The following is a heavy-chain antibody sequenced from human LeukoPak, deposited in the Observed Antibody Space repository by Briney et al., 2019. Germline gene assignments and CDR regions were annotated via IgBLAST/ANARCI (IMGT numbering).Heavy chain of an antibody. CDR3: ARDFACGSTNCGSWFDP. Sequence: SETLSLTCTVSGGSISSYSGSWIRQPAGKGLEWIGRFYTSGSTNYNPSLKSRVTMSVDTSKNQFSLKLSSVTAADTAMYYCARDFACGSTNCGSWFDPWGQGTLVSVSS. CDR2: FYTSGST. D-gene: IGHD2-2*01. J-gene: IGHJ5*02. V-gene: IGHV4-4*07. CDR1: GGSISSYS.